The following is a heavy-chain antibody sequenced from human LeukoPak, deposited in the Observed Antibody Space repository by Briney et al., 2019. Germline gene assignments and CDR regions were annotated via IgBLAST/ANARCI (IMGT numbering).Heavy chain of an antibody. CDR1: GYTFTSYY. Sequence: ASVTVSFKASGYTFTSYYMHWVRQAPGQGLEGMGIINPSGGSTSYAQKFQGRVTMTRDTSTSTVYMELSSLRSEDTAVYYCARKAVAGTFFDYWGQGTLVTVSS. D-gene: IGHD6-19*01. V-gene: IGHV1-46*01. CDR2: INPSGGST. J-gene: IGHJ4*02. CDR3: ARKAVAGTFFDY.